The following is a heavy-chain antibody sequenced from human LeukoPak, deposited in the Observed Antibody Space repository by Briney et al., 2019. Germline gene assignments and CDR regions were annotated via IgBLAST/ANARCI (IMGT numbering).Heavy chain of an antibody. CDR1: GFTFSSSA. CDR2: VSGSGGST. D-gene: IGHD6-19*01. CDR3: AKDLERYSSGWYVFDY. J-gene: IGHJ4*02. V-gene: IGHV3-23*01. Sequence: GGSLRLSCAASGFTFSSSAMSWVRQVPGKGLEWVSAVSGSGGSTYYADSVKGRFTISRDNSKNTLYLQMNSLRAEDTAVYYCAKDLERYSSGWYVFDYWGQGTLVTVSS.